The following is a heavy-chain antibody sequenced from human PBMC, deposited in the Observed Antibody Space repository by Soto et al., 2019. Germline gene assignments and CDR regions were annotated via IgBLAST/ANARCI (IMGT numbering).Heavy chain of an antibody. CDR2: ISAYNGKT. CDR1: GYTFNIYG. J-gene: IGHJ4*02. Sequence: QVQLVQSGAEVKKPGASVKVSCKASGYTFNIYGISWVRQAPGQGLEWMGWISAYNGKTNYTQKLQGRATITTDTSTCTAYMELRSLRSDDTAIYYCARTSSSSWRVDHWGQGTLITVSA. D-gene: IGHD6-13*01. CDR3: ARTSSSSWRVDH. V-gene: IGHV1-18*01.